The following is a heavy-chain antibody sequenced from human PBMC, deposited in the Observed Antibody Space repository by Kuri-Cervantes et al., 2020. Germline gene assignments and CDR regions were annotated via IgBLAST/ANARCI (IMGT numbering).Heavy chain of an antibody. V-gene: IGHV3-23*01. CDR1: GGSVSSYY. J-gene: IGHJ4*02. CDR3: AKDLGLGVFDY. D-gene: IGHD3-16*01. CDR2: ISIISGST. Sequence: ETLSLTCSVSGGSVSSYYWSWVRQAPGQGLEWVSTISIISGSTYYADSVKGRFTISRDNSKNTLYLQMNSLRAEDTAIYYCAKDLGLGVFDYWGQGTLVTVSS.